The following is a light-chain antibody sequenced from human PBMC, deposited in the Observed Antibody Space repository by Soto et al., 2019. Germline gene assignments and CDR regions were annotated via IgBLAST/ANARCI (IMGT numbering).Light chain of an antibody. Sequence: EIVMTQSPATLSVSPGERATLSCRASQSVSNNLAWYQQKPGQAPTLLIYCASTSATGIPARFSGSGSGTAFTLTISSMQSADFAVYYCQQYNNWPPGTFGQGTKVEIK. CDR1: QSVSNN. J-gene: IGKJ1*01. CDR2: CAS. V-gene: IGKV3-15*01. CDR3: QQYNNWPPGT.